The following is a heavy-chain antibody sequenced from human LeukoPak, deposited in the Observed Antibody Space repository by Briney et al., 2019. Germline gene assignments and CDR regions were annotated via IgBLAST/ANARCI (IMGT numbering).Heavy chain of an antibody. D-gene: IGHD3-3*01. CDR3: ASDKTFEVVNYFNT. CDR2: VYYSGST. J-gene: IGHJ4*02. CDR1: GGSITSGSYY. Sequence: SETLSLTCTVSGGSITSGSYYWGCIRQSPGKGLEWIGSVYYSGSTYYNPALESRIAISLDTSKNQFSLKLRSVTAADTAVYYCASDKTFEVVNYFNTWGQGTLVTVSS. V-gene: IGHV4-39*07.